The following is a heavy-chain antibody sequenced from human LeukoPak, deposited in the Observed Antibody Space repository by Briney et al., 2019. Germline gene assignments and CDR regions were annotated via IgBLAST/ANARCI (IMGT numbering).Heavy chain of an antibody. CDR2: ISSSSSTI. J-gene: IGHJ4*02. CDR1: GFTFSSYS. Sequence: PGGSLRLSCAASGFTFSSYSLNWVRQAPGKGLECVSYISSSSSTIYYADSVKGRFTISRDNAKNSLYLHMNSLRDEDTAVYFCARGTAAAGFDYWGQGTLVTVSS. CDR3: ARGTAAAGFDY. D-gene: IGHD6-13*01. V-gene: IGHV3-48*02.